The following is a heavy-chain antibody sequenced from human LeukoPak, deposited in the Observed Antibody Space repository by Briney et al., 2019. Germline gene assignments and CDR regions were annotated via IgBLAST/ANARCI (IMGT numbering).Heavy chain of an antibody. V-gene: IGHV1-69*13. D-gene: IGHD3-9*01. Sequence: SVKVSCKASGGTFSSYAISWVRQAPGQGLEWMGGIIPIFGTANYAQKFQGRVTITADESTSTAYMELSSLRSEDTAVYYCARAVLRYFDWLHPNWFDLWGQGTLVTVSS. CDR3: ARAVLRYFDWLHPNWFDL. CDR1: GGTFSSYA. J-gene: IGHJ5*02. CDR2: IIPIFGTA.